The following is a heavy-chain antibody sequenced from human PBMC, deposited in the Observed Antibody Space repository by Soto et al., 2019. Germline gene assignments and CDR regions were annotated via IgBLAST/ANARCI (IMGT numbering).Heavy chain of an antibody. J-gene: IGHJ4*02. CDR1: GGSISSYY. Sequence: PSETLSLTCTVSGGSISSYYWSWVRQPPGKGLEWIGYIYYSGSTNYNPPLKPRVTTSVDNSMNTLYLQLSSLRTEDTAVYYRATDIPPLDYWGQGSLVTVS. CDR2: IYYSGST. V-gene: IGHV4-59*01. CDR3: ATDIPPLDY.